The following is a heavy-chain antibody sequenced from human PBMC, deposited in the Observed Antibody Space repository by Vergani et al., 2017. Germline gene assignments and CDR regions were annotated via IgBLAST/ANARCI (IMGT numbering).Heavy chain of an antibody. D-gene: IGHD6-19*01. Sequence: QVQLVESGGGVVQPGGSLRLSCAASGFIFSSSAMHWVRQAPGKGLEWLTSLRYDGSNKYYADSVKGRFTISRDNSKNTLSLQMNSLRAEDTAVYYCAKEKLAVGGTPPDYWGQGTLVTVSP. CDR1: GFIFSSSA. J-gene: IGHJ4*02. V-gene: IGHV3-30*02. CDR3: AKEKLAVGGTPPDY. CDR2: LRYDGSNK.